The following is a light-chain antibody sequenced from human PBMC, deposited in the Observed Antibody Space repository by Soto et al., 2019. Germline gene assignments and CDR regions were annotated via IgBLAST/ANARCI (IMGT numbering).Light chain of an antibody. CDR2: DAS. CDR3: QQYYEWPS. V-gene: IGKV3D-15*01. CDR1: QSVSSSY. J-gene: IGKJ5*01. Sequence: EIVLTQSPGTLSLSPGERATLSCRASQSVSSSYLAWYQQKPGQAPRLLIYDASNRATGIPARFSGSGSGTEFTLTISSLQSGDAAVYYCQQYYEWPSFGQGTRLEIK.